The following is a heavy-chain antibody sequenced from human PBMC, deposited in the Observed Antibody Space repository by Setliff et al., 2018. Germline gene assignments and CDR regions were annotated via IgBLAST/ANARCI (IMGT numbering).Heavy chain of an antibody. CDR1: GFAFSTYR. D-gene: IGHD2-15*01. Sequence: PGGSLRLSCAASGFAFSTYRMNWVRQAPGKGLEWVSYISSDGSTVFYADSVKGRFTISRDNAKNSLYLQMNSLRAEDTAVYYCAKQGMIAPLYYFDYWGQGTLVTVSS. CDR2: ISSDGSTV. J-gene: IGHJ4*02. CDR3: AKQGMIAPLYYFDY. V-gene: IGHV3-48*04.